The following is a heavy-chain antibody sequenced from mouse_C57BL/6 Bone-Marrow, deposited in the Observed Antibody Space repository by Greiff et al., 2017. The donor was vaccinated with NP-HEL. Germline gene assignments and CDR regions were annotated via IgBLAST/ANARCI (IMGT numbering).Heavy chain of an antibody. J-gene: IGHJ4*01. CDR1: GYTFTDYE. D-gene: IGHD2-1*01. CDR3: TPIYYGNSYAMDY. CDR2: IDPETGGT. Sequence: QVQLQQSGAELVRPGASVTLSCKASGYTFTDYEMHWVKQTPVHGLEWIGAIDPETGGTAYNQKFKGKAILTADKSSSTAYMELRSLTSEDSAVYYCTPIYYGNSYAMDYWGQGTSVTVSS. V-gene: IGHV1-15*01.